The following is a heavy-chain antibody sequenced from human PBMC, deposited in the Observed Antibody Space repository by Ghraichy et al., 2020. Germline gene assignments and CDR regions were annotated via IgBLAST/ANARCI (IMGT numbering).Heavy chain of an antibody. D-gene: IGHD3-22*01. CDR1: GGSISSGGYS. J-gene: IGHJ4*02. CDR3: ARGILGAYYDSSGYRITTFDY. Sequence: SETLSLTCAVSGGSISSGGYSWSWIRQPPGKGLEWIGYIYHSGSTYYNPSLKSRVTISVDRSKNQFSLKLSSVTAADTAVYYCARGILGAYYDSSGYRITTFDYWGQGTLVTVSS. CDR2: IYHSGST. V-gene: IGHV4-30-2*01.